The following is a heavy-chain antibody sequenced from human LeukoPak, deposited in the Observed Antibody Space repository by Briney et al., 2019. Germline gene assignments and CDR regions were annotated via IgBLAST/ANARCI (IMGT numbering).Heavy chain of an antibody. D-gene: IGHD1-14*01. Sequence: GGSLRVSCAASGFTFSSYGFHWVRQAPGKGLEWVAVIWYDGSKKYYADSVQGRYTISRDMSKNTLFLEMDSLRAEDTAVYYCARDNLSMDVWGQGTTVTVSS. V-gene: IGHV3-33*01. CDR3: ARDNLSMDV. J-gene: IGHJ6*02. CDR1: GFTFSSYG. CDR2: IWYDGSKK.